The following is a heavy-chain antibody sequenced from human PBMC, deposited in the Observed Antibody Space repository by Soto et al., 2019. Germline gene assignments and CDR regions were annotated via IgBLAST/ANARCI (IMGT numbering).Heavy chain of an antibody. J-gene: IGHJ4*02. CDR3: ATDSGSYGSLDD. D-gene: IGHD1-26*01. V-gene: IGHV4-59*01. Sequence: PSETMSLTCPVSGDSLSRYYWSWIRQPPGKGLEWIGYIYYSGSTNYNPSLKSRVTISVDTSKNQFSLKLSSVTAADTAVYYCATDSGSYGSLDDGGQGTLVT. CDR1: GDSLSRYY. CDR2: IYYSGST.